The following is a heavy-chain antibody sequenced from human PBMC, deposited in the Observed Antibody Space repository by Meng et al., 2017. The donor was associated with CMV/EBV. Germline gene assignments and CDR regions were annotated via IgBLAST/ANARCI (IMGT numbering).Heavy chain of an antibody. J-gene: IGHJ4*02. V-gene: IGHV1-18*01. CDR3: ASAWVGEEYYFYY. CDR2: ISAYNGNT. Sequence: VQSGAEVKDPVCSVNVSCNATGYTLTSYGIIGVRQSPGQELEGMGWISAYNGNTNYAQKLEGRATMTTDRSTSTAYMELRSLRSDDTAGYDCASAWVGEEYYFYYWGQGTLVTVSS. D-gene: IGHD3-10*01. CDR1: GYTLTSYG.